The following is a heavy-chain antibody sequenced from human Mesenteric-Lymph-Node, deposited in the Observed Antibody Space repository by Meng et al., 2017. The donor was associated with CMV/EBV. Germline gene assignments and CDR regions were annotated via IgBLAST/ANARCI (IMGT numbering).Heavy chain of an antibody. D-gene: IGHD2/OR15-2a*01. J-gene: IGHJ5*02. CDR1: GGSFSSYA. V-gene: IGHV1-69*05. Sequence: SVKVSCKTSGGSFSSYAISWVRQAPGQGLEWMGGILPALGTRNYAQKFQGRVTLTTDESTSTAYMDLSSLRSDDTAVYYCAALDGRIYKWFDPWGQGTLVTVSS. CDR3: AALDGRIYKWFDP. CDR2: ILPALGTR.